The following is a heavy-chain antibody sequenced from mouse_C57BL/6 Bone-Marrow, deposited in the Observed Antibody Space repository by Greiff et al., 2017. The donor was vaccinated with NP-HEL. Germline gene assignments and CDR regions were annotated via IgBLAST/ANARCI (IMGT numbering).Heavy chain of an antibody. J-gene: IGHJ1*03. V-gene: IGHV1-20*01. CDR1: GYSFTGYF. Sequence: EVKLVESGPELVKPGDSVKISCKASGYSFTGYFMNWVMQSHGKSLEWIGRINPYNGDTFYNQKFKGKATLTVDKSSSTAHMELRSLTSEDSAVYYCARRGYYYGSSYDWYFDVWGTGTTVTVSS. CDR3: ARRGYYYGSSYDWYFDV. D-gene: IGHD1-1*01. CDR2: INPYNGDT.